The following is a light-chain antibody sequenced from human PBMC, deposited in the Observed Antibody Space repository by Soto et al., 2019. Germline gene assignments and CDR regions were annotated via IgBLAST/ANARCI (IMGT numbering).Light chain of an antibody. CDR1: QSISSY. V-gene: IGKV1-39*01. CDR2: AAS. CDR3: QQSYSTPPMYT. J-gene: IGKJ2*01. Sequence: DIQMTQSPSSLSASVGDRVTITCRASQSISSYLNWYQQKPGKAPKLLIYAASSLQSGVPSRFSGSGSGTDFTLTISSLQPADFATYYCQQSYSTPPMYTFGQGTKLESK.